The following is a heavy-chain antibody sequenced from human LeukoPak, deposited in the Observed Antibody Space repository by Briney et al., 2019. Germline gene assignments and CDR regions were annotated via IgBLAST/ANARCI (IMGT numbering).Heavy chain of an antibody. CDR3: ASAPIVVPGGIAFDI. D-gene: IGHD3-22*01. CDR2: VYTSGST. CDR1: GGSISSGSYY. V-gene: IGHV4-61*02. Sequence: PSQTLSLTCTVSGGSISSGSYYWSWIRQPAGKGLEWIGRVYTSGSTNYNPSLKSRVTISVDTSKNQFSLKLSSVTAADTAMYYCASAPIVVPGGIAFDIWGQGTMVTVSS. J-gene: IGHJ3*02.